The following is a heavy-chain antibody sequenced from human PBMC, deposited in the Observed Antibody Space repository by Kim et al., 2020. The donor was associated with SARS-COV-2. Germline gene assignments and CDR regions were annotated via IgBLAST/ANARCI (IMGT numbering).Heavy chain of an antibody. V-gene: IGHV1-69*04. D-gene: IGHD6-19*01. CDR1: GGTFSSYA. CDR3: ASNLGQWGSSGMDV. Sequence: SVKVSCKASGGTFSSYAISWVRQAPGQGLEWMGRIIPILGIANYAQKFQGRVTITADKSTSTAYMELSSLRSEDTAVYYCASNLGQWGSSGMDVWGQGTTVTVSS. J-gene: IGHJ6*02. CDR2: IIPILGIA.